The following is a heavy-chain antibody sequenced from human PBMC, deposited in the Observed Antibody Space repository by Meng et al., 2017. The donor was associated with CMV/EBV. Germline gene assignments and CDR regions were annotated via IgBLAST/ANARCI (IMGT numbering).Heavy chain of an antibody. D-gene: IGHD3-3*01. CDR2: IYHSGST. J-gene: IGHJ6*02. CDR1: GGSISSSNW. Sequence: GSLRLSCAVSGGSISSSNWWSWVRQPPGKGLEWIGEIYHSGSTNYNPSLKSRVTISVDKSKNQFSLKLSSVTAADTAVYYCARGGLFWSGYYPYYYYGMDVWGQGTTVTVSS. CDR3: ARGGLFWSGYYPYYYYGMDV. V-gene: IGHV4-4*02.